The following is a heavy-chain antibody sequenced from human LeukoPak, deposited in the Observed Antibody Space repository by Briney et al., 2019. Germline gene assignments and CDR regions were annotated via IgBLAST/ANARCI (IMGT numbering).Heavy chain of an antibody. J-gene: IGHJ1*01. D-gene: IGHD3-22*01. CDR3: ARAPSEIGGYYPEYFRH. V-gene: IGHV3-74*01. CDR1: GFTFSSYW. CDR2: IKSDGST. Sequence: GSLRLSCAASGFTFSSYWMHWVRQAPGKGLVWVSRIKSDGSTNYADSVKGRFTISRDNAKNTVSLQMNSLRAEDTGVYYCARAPSEIGGYYPEYFRHWGQGTLVTVSS.